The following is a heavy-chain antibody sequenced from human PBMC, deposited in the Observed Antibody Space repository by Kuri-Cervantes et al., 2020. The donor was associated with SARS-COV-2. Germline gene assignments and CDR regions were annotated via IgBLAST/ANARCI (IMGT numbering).Heavy chain of an antibody. CDR1: GYTFTGYY. V-gene: IGHV1-2*02. CDR2: INPNSGGT. D-gene: IGHD2-15*01. Sequence: VSVPVSCQASGYTFTGYYMHWVRQAPGQGLEWMGWINPNSGGTNYAQKFQGRVTMTRDTSISTAYMELNNLGSDDTAIYFCARVAYCRGSTCSTYNYFDPWGQGTLVTVSS. CDR3: ARVAYCRGSTCSTYNYFDP. J-gene: IGHJ5*02.